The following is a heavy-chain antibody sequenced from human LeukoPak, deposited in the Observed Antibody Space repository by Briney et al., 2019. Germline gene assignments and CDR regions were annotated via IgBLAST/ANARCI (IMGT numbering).Heavy chain of an antibody. J-gene: IGHJ4*02. D-gene: IGHD2-8*01. CDR2: IRSKANSYAT. Sequence: PGGSLRLSCAASGFTFSGSAMHWVRQASGKGLEWVGRIRSKANSYATAYAASVEGRFTISRDDSKNTAYLQMNSLKTEDTAVYYCASPFCSNGVCYPGYWGQGTLVTVSS. CDR3: ASPFCSNGVCYPGY. CDR1: GFTFSGSA. V-gene: IGHV3-73*01.